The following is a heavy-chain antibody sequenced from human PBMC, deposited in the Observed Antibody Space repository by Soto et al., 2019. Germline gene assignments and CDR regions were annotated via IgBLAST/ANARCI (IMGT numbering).Heavy chain of an antibody. J-gene: IGHJ4*02. CDR1: GYTFTSYG. Sequence: ASVKVSCKASGYTFTSYGISWVRQAPGQGLGWMGWISAYNGNTNYAQKLQGRVTMTTDTSTSTAYMELRSLRSDDTAVYYCAREDYDILTVLYYFDYWGQGTLVTVSS. CDR3: AREDYDILTVLYYFDY. V-gene: IGHV1-18*01. D-gene: IGHD3-9*01. CDR2: ISAYNGNT.